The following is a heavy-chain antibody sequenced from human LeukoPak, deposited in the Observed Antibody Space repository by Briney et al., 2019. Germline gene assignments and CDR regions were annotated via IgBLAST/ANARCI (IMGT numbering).Heavy chain of an antibody. J-gene: IGHJ6*02. CDR1: GGTFSSYA. CDR2: MIPILGIA. V-gene: IGHV1-69*04. D-gene: IGHD3-3*01. Sequence: SEKVSCKASGGTFSSYAISWVRQAPGQGLEWMGRMIPILGIANYAQKFQGRVTITADKSTSTAYMELSSLRSEDTAVYYCARGERGWSGYYNYYYYGMDVWGQGTTVTVSS. CDR3: ARGERGWSGYYNYYYYGMDV.